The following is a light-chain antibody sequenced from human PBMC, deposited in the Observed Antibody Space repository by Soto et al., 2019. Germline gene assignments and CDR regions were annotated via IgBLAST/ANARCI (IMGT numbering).Light chain of an antibody. Sequence: VMTQSPATLSVSPGERATLSCRASQSVSINLAWYQQIPGQAPRLLIYGASTRATGIPARFSGSGSGTDFTLTINSLQSEDVAVYYCQQYHHWPVTFGGGTKVDIK. CDR2: GAS. V-gene: IGKV3-15*01. CDR3: QQYHHWPVT. J-gene: IGKJ4*01. CDR1: QSVSIN.